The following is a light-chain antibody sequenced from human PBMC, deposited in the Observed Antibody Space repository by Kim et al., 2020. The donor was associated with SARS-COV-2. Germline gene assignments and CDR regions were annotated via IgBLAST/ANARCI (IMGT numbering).Light chain of an antibody. Sequence: SPGERATLSGRASQSVSSNYLAWYQQKPGQAPRLLIYGASSRATGIPDRFSGSGSGTDFTLSINRLEPEDSAMYYCQQYGSSPENFGGGTK. J-gene: IGKJ4*01. CDR2: GAS. V-gene: IGKV3-20*01. CDR1: QSVSSNY. CDR3: QQYGSSPEN.